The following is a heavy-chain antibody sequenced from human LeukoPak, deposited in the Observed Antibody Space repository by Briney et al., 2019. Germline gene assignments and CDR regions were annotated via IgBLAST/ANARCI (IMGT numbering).Heavy chain of an antibody. CDR3: ARDREGSFDY. Sequence: PGGSLRLSCAASGFTFSSYAMHWVRQAPGKGLEWVAVISYDGSNKYYADSVKGRFTISRDNSKNTPYLQMNSLRAEDTAVYYCARDREGSFDYWGQGTLVTVSS. CDR2: ISYDGSNK. D-gene: IGHD3-10*01. J-gene: IGHJ4*02. V-gene: IGHV3-30-3*01. CDR1: GFTFSSYA.